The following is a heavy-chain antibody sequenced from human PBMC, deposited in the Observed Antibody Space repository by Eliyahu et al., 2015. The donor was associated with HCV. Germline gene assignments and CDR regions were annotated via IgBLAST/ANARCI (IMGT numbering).Heavy chain of an antibody. Sequence: FTFSNYGMHWVRQAPGKGLEWVAVISYDGSTTHYADSVKGRFTISRDNSRNTLYLQMNSLRAEDTAVYYCANTDYGDDYWGQGTLVTVSS. CDR2: ISYDGSTT. CDR3: ANTDYGDDY. D-gene: IGHD4-17*01. J-gene: IGHJ4*02. CDR1: FTFSNYG. V-gene: IGHV3-30*18.